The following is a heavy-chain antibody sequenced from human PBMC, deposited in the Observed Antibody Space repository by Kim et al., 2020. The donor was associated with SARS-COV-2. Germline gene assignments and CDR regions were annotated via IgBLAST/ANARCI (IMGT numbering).Heavy chain of an antibody. CDR3: IRDRRYCSSTSCYYGMVV. J-gene: IGHJ6*02. CDR2: IRSKASGGNT. Sequence: GGSLRLSCTASGFTFGDYAMSWFRQAPGKGLEWVGFIRSKASGGNTEYAASVKGRFTISRDDYKSITYLQMNSRKTEDTAVYYCIRDRRYCSSTSCYYGMVVWGPGTTGTVSS. D-gene: IGHD2-2*01. CDR1: GFTFGDYA. V-gene: IGHV3-49*03.